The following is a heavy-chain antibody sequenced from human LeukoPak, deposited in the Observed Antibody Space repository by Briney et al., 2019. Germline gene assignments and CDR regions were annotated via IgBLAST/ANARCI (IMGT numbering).Heavy chain of an antibody. D-gene: IGHD3-10*01. V-gene: IGHV4-4*07. CDR2: IYTSGST. Sequence: SETLSLTCTVSGGSISSYYWSWTRQPAGKGLEWIGRIYTSGSTNYNPSLKSRVTMSVDTSKNQFSLKLSSVTAADTAVYYCAGQNGLWFGEHNNWFDPWGQGTLVTVSS. J-gene: IGHJ5*02. CDR3: AGQNGLWFGEHNNWFDP. CDR1: GGSISSYY.